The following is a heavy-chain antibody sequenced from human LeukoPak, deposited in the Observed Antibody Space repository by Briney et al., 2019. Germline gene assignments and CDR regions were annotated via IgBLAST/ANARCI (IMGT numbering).Heavy chain of an antibody. CDR1: GFTVSSNY. CDR3: GRPPPAGRYYYYMDV. J-gene: IGHJ6*03. Sequence: GGSLRLSCAASGFTVSSNYMSWVRQAPGKGLEWVSVIYSGGSTYYADSVKGRFTISRDNSKNTLYLQMTSLRAEDTAVYYCGRPPPAGRYYYYMDVWGKGTTVTVSS. D-gene: IGHD6-13*01. V-gene: IGHV3-66*02. CDR2: IYSGGST.